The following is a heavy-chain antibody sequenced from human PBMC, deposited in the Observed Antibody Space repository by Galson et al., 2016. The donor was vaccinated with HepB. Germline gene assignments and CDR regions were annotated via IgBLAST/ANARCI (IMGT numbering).Heavy chain of an antibody. CDR3: ARGSSSRSIYYYYYYTMDV. Sequence: SLRLSCAASGFTFSHYGMHWVRQAPGKGLEWVAVIWYDRGKEHYTESVNGRFTISRDNSKNTLSLEMNTLRVEDTAVYFCARGSSSRSIYYYYYYTMDVWGQGTTVTVSS. CDR1: GFTFSHYG. CDR2: IWYDRGKE. J-gene: IGHJ6*02. V-gene: IGHV3-33*01. D-gene: IGHD6-6*01.